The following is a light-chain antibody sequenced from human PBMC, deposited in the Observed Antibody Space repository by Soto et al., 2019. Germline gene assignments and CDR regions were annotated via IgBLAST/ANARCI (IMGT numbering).Light chain of an antibody. CDR2: KAS. CDR3: QQYNCYPWT. CDR1: QSISSW. J-gene: IGKJ1*01. Sequence: DIPLTQSPSTLSASAGDRVTITCRASQSISSWLAWYQQKPGKAPKLLIYKASSLESGVPSRFSGSGSGTEFTLTISILQPDDFATYYCQQYNCYPWTFGQGTKVEIK. V-gene: IGKV1-5*03.